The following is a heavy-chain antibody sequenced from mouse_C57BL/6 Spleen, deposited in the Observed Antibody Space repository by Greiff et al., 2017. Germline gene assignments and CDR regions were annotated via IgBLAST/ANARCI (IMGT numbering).Heavy chain of an antibody. CDR1: GYTFTSYW. CDR2: INPSNGGT. Sequence: QVQLQQPGTELVKPGASVKLSCKASGYTFTSYWMHWVKQRPGQGLEWIGNINPSNGGTNYNEKFKSKATLTVDKSSSTAYMQLSSLTSEDSAVCYCARHDGSSPLFAYWGQGTLVTVSA. J-gene: IGHJ3*01. V-gene: IGHV1-53*01. D-gene: IGHD1-1*01. CDR3: ARHDGSSPLFAY.